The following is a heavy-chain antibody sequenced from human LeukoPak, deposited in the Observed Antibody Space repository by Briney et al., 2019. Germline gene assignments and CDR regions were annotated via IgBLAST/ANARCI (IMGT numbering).Heavy chain of an antibody. V-gene: IGHV3-21*01. Sequence: GGSLRLSCAASGFTFSSYSMTWVRQAPGKGLEWVSSISSSSSYIYYADSVKGRFTISRDNAKNSLYLQMNSLRAEDTAVYYCARGLPFGVGATSNWFDPWGQGTLVTVSS. D-gene: IGHD1-26*01. CDR3: ARGLPFGVGATSNWFDP. CDR1: GFTFSSYS. CDR2: ISSSSSYI. J-gene: IGHJ5*02.